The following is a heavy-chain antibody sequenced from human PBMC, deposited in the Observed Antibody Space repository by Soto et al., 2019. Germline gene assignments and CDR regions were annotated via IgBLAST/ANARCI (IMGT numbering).Heavy chain of an antibody. CDR1: AFTFSNAW. CDR2: IKSKTDGGTT. J-gene: IGHJ4*02. Sequence: EVQLVESGGGLVKPGGSLRLSCAASAFTFSNAWMSWVRQAPGKGLEWVGRIKSKTDGGTTDYAAPVKGRFTISRDDSTNTLYLQMNSLKTEDTAVYYCTTVAHYDSSGYYYEYFDYWGQGTLVTVSS. CDR3: TTVAHYDSSGYYYEYFDY. D-gene: IGHD3-22*01. V-gene: IGHV3-15*01.